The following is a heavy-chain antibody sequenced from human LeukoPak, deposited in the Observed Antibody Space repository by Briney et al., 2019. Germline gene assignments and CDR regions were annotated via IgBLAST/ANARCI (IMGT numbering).Heavy chain of an antibody. J-gene: IGHJ4*02. CDR2: INPNSGGT. CDR1: GYTFTGDY. V-gene: IGHV1-2*02. CDR3: ARERYFDWLVTSLPEIFDY. Sequence: ASVNVSCKASGYTFTGDYMHWVRQATGQGLEGMGWINPNSGGTNYAQKFQGRVTMTRDTSISTAYMELSRLRSDDTAVYYCARERYFDWLVTSLPEIFDYWGQGTLVTVSS. D-gene: IGHD3-9*01.